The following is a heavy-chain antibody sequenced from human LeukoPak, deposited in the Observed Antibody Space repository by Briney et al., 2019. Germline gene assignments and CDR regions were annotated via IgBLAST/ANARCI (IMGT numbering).Heavy chain of an antibody. Sequence: GGSLRLSCTASGFTFGDYSLSWVRQAPEKGLEWVGFIRRKGYGGTAEYAPSVKGRFIISRDDSKSTAYLQMNSLKTEDTAVYYCTRDHDFWSGPFDVWGKGTTVTVSS. D-gene: IGHD3-3*01. J-gene: IGHJ6*04. CDR1: GFTFGDYS. CDR3: TRDHDFWSGPFDV. CDR2: IRRKGYGGTA. V-gene: IGHV3-49*04.